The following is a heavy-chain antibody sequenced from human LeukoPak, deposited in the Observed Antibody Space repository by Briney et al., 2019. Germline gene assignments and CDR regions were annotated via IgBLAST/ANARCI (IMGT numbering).Heavy chain of an antibody. CDR3: ARASGFGDFYPYFDY. V-gene: IGHV1-18*01. J-gene: IGHJ4*02. D-gene: IGHD3-10*01. CDR2: ISAYNGNT. Sequence: ASVKVSCKASGYTFTSYGISWVRQAPGQGLEWMGWISAYNGNTNYAQKLQGRVTMTTDTSTSTAYMELRSLRSDDTAVYYCARASGFGDFYPYFDYWGQGTLVTVSS. CDR1: GYTFTSYG.